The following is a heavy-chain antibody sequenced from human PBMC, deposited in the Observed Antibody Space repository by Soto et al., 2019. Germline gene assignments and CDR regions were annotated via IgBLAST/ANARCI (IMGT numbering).Heavy chain of an antibody. D-gene: IGHD4-17*01. CDR1: GYTFTGYY. J-gene: IGHJ6*02. Sequence: QVQLVQSGAEVKKPGASVKVSCKASGYTFTGYYMHWVRQAPGQGLEWMGWINPNSGGTNYAQKVQGRVTMTRDTSISTAYMELSRLRSDDTAVYYCARGYRSYGDFVAGMDVWGQGTTVTVSS. CDR2: INPNSGGT. V-gene: IGHV1-2*02. CDR3: ARGYRSYGDFVAGMDV.